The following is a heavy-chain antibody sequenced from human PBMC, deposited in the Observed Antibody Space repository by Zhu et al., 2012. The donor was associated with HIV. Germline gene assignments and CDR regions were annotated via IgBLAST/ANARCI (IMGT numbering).Heavy chain of an antibody. CDR3: ARQKGQWLWSFDM. D-gene: IGHD6-19*01. CDR2: VFQTGST. J-gene: IGHJ3*02. V-gene: IGHV4-39*01. Sequence: VQLQESGPGLAKPSGTLSLTCTVSGDSISRGDYHWAWIRQSPGKGLEWIVSVFQTGSTHYNPSLESRVTISVDTSRNQFSLELRSVTAADTAVYYCARQKGQWLWSFDMWGQGTMVTVSS. CDR1: GDSISRGDYH.